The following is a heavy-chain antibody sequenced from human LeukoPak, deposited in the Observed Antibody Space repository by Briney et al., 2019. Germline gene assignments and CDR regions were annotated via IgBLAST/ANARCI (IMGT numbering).Heavy chain of an antibody. V-gene: IGHV3-23*01. D-gene: IGHD6-13*01. CDR1: GFTFSSYA. Sequence: PGGSLRLSCAASGFTFSSYAMSWVRQAPGKGLEWVSAISGSGGSTYYADSVKGRFTISRDNSKNTLYLQMNSLRAEDTAVYYCAKGPIAAAGIPNWFDPWGQGTLVTVSS. CDR2: ISGSGGST. J-gene: IGHJ5*02. CDR3: AKGPIAAAGIPNWFDP.